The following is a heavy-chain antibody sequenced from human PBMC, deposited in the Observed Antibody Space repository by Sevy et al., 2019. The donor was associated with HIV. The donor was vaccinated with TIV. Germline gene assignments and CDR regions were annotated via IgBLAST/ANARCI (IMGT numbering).Heavy chain of an antibody. CDR3: ARDLVGATSD. CDR2: IWDDGSDK. D-gene: IGHD1-26*01. J-gene: IGHJ4*02. V-gene: IGHV3-30*04. CDR1: GFTFSSYV. Sequence: GGSLRLSCAASGFTFSSYVMHWVRQAPGKGREWVALIWDDGSDKYYADSVKGRFTISLDNSKNMLYLQMNSLRPEDTAVYYCARDLVGATSDWGQGTLVTVSS.